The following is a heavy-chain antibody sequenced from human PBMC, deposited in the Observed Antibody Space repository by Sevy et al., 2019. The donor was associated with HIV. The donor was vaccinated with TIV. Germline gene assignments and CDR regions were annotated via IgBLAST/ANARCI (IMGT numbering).Heavy chain of an antibody. Sequence: ASVKVSCKASGYTFTSYDINWVRQATGQGLEWMGWMNPNRGNTGYAQKFQGRVTMTRNTSISTAYMELSSLRSEDTAVYYCARGVGIQLWWVPFDYWGQGTLVTVSS. CDR3: ARGVGIQLWWVPFDY. CDR2: MNPNRGNT. D-gene: IGHD5-18*01. J-gene: IGHJ4*02. V-gene: IGHV1-8*01. CDR1: GYTFTSYD.